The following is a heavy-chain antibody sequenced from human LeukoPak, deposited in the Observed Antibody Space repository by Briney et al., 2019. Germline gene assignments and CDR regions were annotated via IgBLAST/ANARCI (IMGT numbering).Heavy chain of an antibody. Sequence: GASVKVSCKASGYTFTSYYMHWVRQAPGQGLEWMGIINLSGGSTSYAQKFQGRVTITADESTSTAYMELSSLRSEDTAVYYCARDNYYDSSRGFDPWGQGTLVTVSS. D-gene: IGHD3-22*01. V-gene: IGHV1-46*01. CDR1: GYTFTSYY. CDR2: INLSGGST. CDR3: ARDNYYDSSRGFDP. J-gene: IGHJ5*02.